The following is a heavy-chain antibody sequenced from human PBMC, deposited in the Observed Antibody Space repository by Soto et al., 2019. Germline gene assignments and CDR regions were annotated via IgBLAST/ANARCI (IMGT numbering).Heavy chain of an antibody. CDR2: IIPIFGTT. CDR1: GGTFGSDA. V-gene: IGHV1-69*06. D-gene: IGHD3-22*01. Sequence: GASVKVSCKASGGTFGSDAITWVRQAPGQGLEWVGRIIPIFGTTNYAQNLRRRVTISADKSTLTSYMELHSLTSDDTALYYCARDRTDSGYYTNWLDPWGQGTQVTASS. CDR3: ARDRTDSGYYTNWLDP. J-gene: IGHJ5*02.